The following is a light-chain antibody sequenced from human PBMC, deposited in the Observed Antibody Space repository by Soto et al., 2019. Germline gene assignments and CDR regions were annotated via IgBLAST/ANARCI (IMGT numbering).Light chain of an antibody. CDR2: DVR. V-gene: IGLV2-14*01. J-gene: IGLJ1*01. CDR1: SSDVGGYNY. CDR3: SSYTSVSTYV. Sequence: QSALTQPASVSGFPGQSITISCTGTSSDVGGYNYVSWYQQHPGQAPELMIYDVRSRSSGVSDRFAGSKSGNTASLTISGLQAEDEGDYYCSSYTSVSTYVFGTGTKLTVL.